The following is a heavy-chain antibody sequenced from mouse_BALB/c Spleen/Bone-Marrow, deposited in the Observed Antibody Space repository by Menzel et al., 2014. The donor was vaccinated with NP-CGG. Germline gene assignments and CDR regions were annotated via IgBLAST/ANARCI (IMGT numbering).Heavy chain of an antibody. J-gene: IGHJ2*01. CDR1: GYTFTSYW. V-gene: IGHV1-87*01. CDR2: IYPGDGDT. CDR3: ARGFPFDY. Sequence: QAQLKHSGAELARPGASVKLSCKASGYTFTSYWMQWVKQRPGQGLEWIGAIYPGDGDTRYTQKFKGKATLTADKSSSTAYMQLSSLASEDSAVYYCARGFPFDYWGQGTTLTVSS.